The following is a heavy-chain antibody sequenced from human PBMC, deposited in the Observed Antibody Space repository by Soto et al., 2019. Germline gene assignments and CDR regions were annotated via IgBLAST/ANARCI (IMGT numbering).Heavy chain of an antibody. CDR1: GFTFSNAW. CDR2: IKSKTDGGTT. V-gene: IGHV3-15*01. J-gene: IGHJ4*02. CDR3: STALGCYDGVY. Sequence: EVQLVESGGGLVKPGGSLRLSCAASGFTFSNAWMSWVRQAPGKGLEWVGRIKSKTDGGTTDYAAPVKGRFTISRDDSKNTLYLQMNSLKTEDTDVYYCSTALGCYDGVYWVQGTLVTVS. D-gene: IGHD5-12*01.